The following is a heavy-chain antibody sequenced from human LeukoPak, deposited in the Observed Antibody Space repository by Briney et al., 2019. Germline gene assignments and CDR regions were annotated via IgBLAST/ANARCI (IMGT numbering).Heavy chain of an antibody. CDR2: IIPIFGTA. CDR1: GGTFSSYA. CDR3: ARVGEDSSGYAYYFDY. J-gene: IGHJ4*02. V-gene: IGHV1-69*05. Sequence: ASVKVSCKASGGTFSSYAISWVRQAPGQGLEWMGGIIPIFGTANYAQKFQGRVTITTDESTSTAYMELSSLRSEDTAVYYCARVGEDSSGYAYYFDYWGQGTLVTVSS. D-gene: IGHD3-22*01.